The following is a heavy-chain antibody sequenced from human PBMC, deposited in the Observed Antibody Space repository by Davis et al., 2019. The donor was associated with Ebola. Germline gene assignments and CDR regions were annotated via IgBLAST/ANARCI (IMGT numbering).Heavy chain of an antibody. CDR2: IYYSGST. Sequence: MPSETLSLTCTVSGDSISSYYWTWIRQPPGKGLEWIGYIYYSGSTNYNPSLKSRVTISLDTSKNQFSLKLSSVTAADTAVYYCARRLYYYGMDLWGQGTTVTVSS. J-gene: IGHJ6*02. CDR1: GDSISSYY. CDR3: ARRLYYYGMDL. V-gene: IGHV4-59*01.